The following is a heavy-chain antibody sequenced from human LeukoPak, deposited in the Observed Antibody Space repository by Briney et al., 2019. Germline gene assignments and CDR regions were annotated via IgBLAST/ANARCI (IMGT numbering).Heavy chain of an antibody. CDR2: ISSSSSYI. CDR1: GFTFSSYS. V-gene: IGHV3-21*01. CDR3: ARGGGYCSSTSCRLDY. J-gene: IGHJ4*02. D-gene: IGHD2-2*01. Sequence: PGGSLRLSCVSSGFTFSSYSMNWVRQAPGKGLEWVSSISSSSSYIYYADSVKGRFTISRDNAKNSLYLQMNSLRAEDTAVYYCARGGGYCSSTSCRLDYWGQGTLVTVSS.